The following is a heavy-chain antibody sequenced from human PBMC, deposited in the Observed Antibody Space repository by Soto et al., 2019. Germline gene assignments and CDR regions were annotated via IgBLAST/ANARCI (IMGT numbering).Heavy chain of an antibody. J-gene: IGHJ6*03. CDR2: ISAYNGNT. CDR1: GYTFTSYG. D-gene: IGHD2-15*01. Sequence: ASVKVSCKASGYTFTSYGISWVRQAPGQGLEWMGWISAYNGNTNYAQKLQGRVTMTTDTSTSTAYMELRSLRSDDTAVYYCARRRPNCSGGSCYSPNGYYYYYMDVWGKGTTVTVSS. CDR3: ARRRPNCSGGSCYSPNGYYYYYMDV. V-gene: IGHV1-18*01.